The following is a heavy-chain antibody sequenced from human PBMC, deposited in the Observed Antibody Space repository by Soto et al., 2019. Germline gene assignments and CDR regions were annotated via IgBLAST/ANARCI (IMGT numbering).Heavy chain of an antibody. D-gene: IGHD3-10*01. V-gene: IGHV1-8*02. CDR1: GYTFNNYD. CDR2: MNPNSGNT. Sequence: ASVKVSCKASGYTFNNYDIHWVRQAPGHGLEWMGWMNPNSGNTGYAQNFRGRVTMTQNTAIGTAYMELSSLRSDDTATYYCTRAYGAETFDFWGQGNRVTVS. CDR3: TRAYGAETFDF. J-gene: IGHJ5*01.